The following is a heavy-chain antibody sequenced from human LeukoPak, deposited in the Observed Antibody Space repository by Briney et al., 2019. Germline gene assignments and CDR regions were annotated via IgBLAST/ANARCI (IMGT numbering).Heavy chain of an antibody. CDR2: ISAYNGNT. V-gene: IGHV1-18*01. J-gene: IGHJ4*02. D-gene: IGHD5-18*01. CDR3: ARGRSNTAVGRY. Sequence: ASVKVSCKASGYTFTSYGISWVRQAPGQGLEWMGWISAYNGNTNYAQKFQGRVTMTRNTSISTAYMELSSLRSEDTAVYYCARGRSNTAVGRYWGQGTLVTVSS. CDR1: GYTFTSYG.